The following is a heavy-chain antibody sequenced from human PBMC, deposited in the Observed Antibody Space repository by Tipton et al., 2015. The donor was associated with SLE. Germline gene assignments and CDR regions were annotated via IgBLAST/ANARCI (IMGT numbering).Heavy chain of an antibody. CDR1: GGSISSSSYY. CDR2: INHSGST. CDR3: ARVHSSSWPYYYYYMDV. D-gene: IGHD6-13*01. Sequence: TLSLTCTVSGGSISSSSYYWSWIRQPPGKGLEWIGEINHSGSTNYNPSLKSRVTISVDTSKNQFSLKLSSVTAADTAVYYCARVHSSSWPYYYYYMDVWGRGTTVTVSS. J-gene: IGHJ6*03. V-gene: IGHV4-39*07.